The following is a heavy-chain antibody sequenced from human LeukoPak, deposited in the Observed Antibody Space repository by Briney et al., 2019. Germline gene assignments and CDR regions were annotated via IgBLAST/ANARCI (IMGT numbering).Heavy chain of an antibody. CDR3: AREIRTFYDYVWGSYRYPLDAFDI. Sequence: PGRSLRLSCVAPGFTFSSYAMHWVRQAPGKGLEWVAVISYDGSNKYYADSVKGRFTISRDNSKNTLYLQMNSLRAEDTAVYYCAREIRTFYDYVWGSYRYPLDAFDIWGQGTMVTVSS. V-gene: IGHV3-30-3*01. CDR2: ISYDGSNK. D-gene: IGHD3-16*02. J-gene: IGHJ3*02. CDR1: GFTFSSYA.